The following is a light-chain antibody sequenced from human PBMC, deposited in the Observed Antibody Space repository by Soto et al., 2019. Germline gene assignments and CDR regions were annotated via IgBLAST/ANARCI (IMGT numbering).Light chain of an antibody. CDR1: QGISGY. J-gene: IGKJ1*01. CDR3: QQTYNAET. Sequence: IQLTQSPSSLSASVGDSVTITCRASQGISGYLNWYQQKPGRAPKLLIYGASSLQSGVPSRFSGSGSGTDYTLTISSLQPEDFATYYCQQTYNAETFGRGTKVDIK. V-gene: IGKV1-39*01. CDR2: GAS.